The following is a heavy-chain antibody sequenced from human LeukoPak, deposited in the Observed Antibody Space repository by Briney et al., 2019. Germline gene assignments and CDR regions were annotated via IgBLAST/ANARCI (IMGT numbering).Heavy chain of an antibody. CDR2: FSSGGSA. V-gene: IGHV4-39*07. J-gene: IGHJ4*02. Sequence: SETLSLSCIVPGGSISSSSYYWAWIRQSPGKGLEWIGTFSSGGSAYYNPSLTSRVSISKDTSDNQFSLRLYSVTAADTAVYYCARKQTGTMYDVWGQGTQVTVSS. CDR3: ARKQTGTMYDV. D-gene: IGHD1-7*01. CDR1: GGSISSSSYY.